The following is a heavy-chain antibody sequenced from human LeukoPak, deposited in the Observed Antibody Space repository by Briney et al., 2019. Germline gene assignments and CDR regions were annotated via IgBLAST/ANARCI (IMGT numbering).Heavy chain of an antibody. Sequence: GASVKVSCKASGDTFSSYAISWVRQAPGQGLEWMGEIIPIFGTANYAQKFQGRVTITADESTSTAYMELTSLRSEDTAVYYCARGRMAGTYVFDYWGQGTLVTVSS. CDR2: IIPIFGTA. D-gene: IGHD6-19*01. CDR3: ARGRMAGTYVFDY. V-gene: IGHV1-69*13. J-gene: IGHJ4*02. CDR1: GDTFSSYA.